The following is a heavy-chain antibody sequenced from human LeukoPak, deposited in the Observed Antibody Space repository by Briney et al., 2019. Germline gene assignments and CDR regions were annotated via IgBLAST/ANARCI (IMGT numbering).Heavy chain of an antibody. Sequence: ASVKVSCKASGYTFTGYYMHWVRQAPGQGLEWMGWINPNSGGTNYAQKFQGRVTMTRDTSISTAYMERSRLRSDDTAVYYCARPKRYNWNPIDYWGQGTLVTVSS. V-gene: IGHV1-2*02. CDR1: GYTFTGYY. D-gene: IGHD1-20*01. CDR3: ARPKRYNWNPIDY. CDR2: INPNSGGT. J-gene: IGHJ4*02.